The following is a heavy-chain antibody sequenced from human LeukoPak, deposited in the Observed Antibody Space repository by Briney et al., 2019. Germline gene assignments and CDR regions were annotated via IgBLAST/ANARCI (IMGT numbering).Heavy chain of an antibody. CDR2: IIPIFGTA. Sequence: SVKVSCEASGGTFSSYAISWVRQAPGQGLEWMGGIIPIFGTANYAQKFQGRVTITTDESTSTAYMELSSLRSEDTAVYYCAREVEQLDNAFDIWGQGTMVTVSS. CDR3: AREVEQLDNAFDI. J-gene: IGHJ3*02. D-gene: IGHD6-13*01. V-gene: IGHV1-69*05. CDR1: GGTFSSYA.